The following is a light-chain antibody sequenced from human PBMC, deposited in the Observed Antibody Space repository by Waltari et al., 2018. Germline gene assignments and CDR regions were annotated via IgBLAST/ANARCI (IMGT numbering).Light chain of an antibody. CDR2: AAS. J-gene: IGKJ1*01. V-gene: IGKV1-39*01. CDR1: QSISSY. Sequence: DIQMTPSPSSLSASGGDRVTITCRASQSISSYLNWYQKKPGKAPKLLSYAASSLQSGVPSRFSGRGSGTDVTLTSSSLQPEDFATYYCQQSYSTPWTFGQGTKVEIK. CDR3: QQSYSTPWT.